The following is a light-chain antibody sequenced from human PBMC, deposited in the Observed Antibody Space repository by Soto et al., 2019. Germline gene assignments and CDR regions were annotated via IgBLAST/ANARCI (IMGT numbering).Light chain of an antibody. V-gene: IGKV3-15*01. J-gene: IGKJ1*01. CDR1: QSVSSR. Sequence: EIVLTQSPATLSVSPGERATLSCRASQSVSSRLAWYQQKPGQAPSLLIYDASARATGIPARFSGSGSGTEFPLTISSLQSEDFAVYYCQQYIHWPTFGQGTEVEIK. CDR3: QQYIHWPT. CDR2: DAS.